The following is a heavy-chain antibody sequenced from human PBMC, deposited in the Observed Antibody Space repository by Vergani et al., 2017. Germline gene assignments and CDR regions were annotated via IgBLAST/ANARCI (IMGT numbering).Heavy chain of an antibody. V-gene: IGHV3-30-3*01. CDR1: GFTFSSYA. J-gene: IGHJ6*02. CDR2: ISYDGSNK. CDR3: ATYYYGSGSESFQGV. D-gene: IGHD3-10*01. Sequence: QVQLVESGGGVVQPGRSLRLSCAASGFTFSSYAMHWVRQAPGKGLEWVAVISYDGSNKYYADSVKGRFTISRDNSKNTLYLQMNSLRAEDTAVYYCATYYYGSGSESFQGVWGQGTTVTVSS.